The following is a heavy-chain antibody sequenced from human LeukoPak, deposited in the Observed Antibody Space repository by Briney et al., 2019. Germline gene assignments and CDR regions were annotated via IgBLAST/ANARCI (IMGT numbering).Heavy chain of an antibody. D-gene: IGHD2-2*01. Sequence: KSGGSLRLSCAASGFTFSSHWMHWARQAPGKGLEWVGRIKSKSDGGTTDFAAPVKGRFSITRDDSRNTVYLQMSSLNTEDTAVYYCSTVVIGYCASSSCYAGDYWGQGALVTVSS. J-gene: IGHJ4*02. CDR3: STVVIGYCASSSCYAGDY. V-gene: IGHV3-15*01. CDR2: IKSKSDGGTT. CDR1: GFTFSSHW.